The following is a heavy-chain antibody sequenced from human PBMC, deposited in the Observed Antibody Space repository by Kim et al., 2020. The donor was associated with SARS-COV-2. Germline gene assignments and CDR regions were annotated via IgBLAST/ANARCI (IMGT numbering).Heavy chain of an antibody. CDR1: VESFSGFY. J-gene: IGHJ4*02. D-gene: IGHD3-10*01. CDR3: ARRSMVQGVDY. CDR2: INHSGST. Sequence: SETLSLTCAVYVESFSGFYWPWIRQAPGKGLEWIGEINHSGSTNYNTSLKSRVTMSVDTSKNQFSLKVTSVPAADTAVYYWARRSMVQGVDYWGQGTRVTVSS. V-gene: IGHV4-34*01.